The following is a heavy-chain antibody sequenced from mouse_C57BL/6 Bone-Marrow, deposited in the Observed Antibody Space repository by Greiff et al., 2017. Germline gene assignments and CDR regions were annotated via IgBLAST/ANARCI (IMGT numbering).Heavy chain of an antibody. CDR3: ARGISGGYYAMDY. V-gene: IGHV2-2*01. Sequence: VQLQESGPGLVQPSQSLSITCTVSGFSLTSYGVHWVRQSPGKGLEWLGVIWSGGSTDYNAAFISRLSISKDNSKSQVFFKMNSLQADVTAIYYCARGISGGYYAMDYWGQGTSVTVSS. J-gene: IGHJ4*01. CDR2: IWSGGST. CDR1: GFSLTSYG.